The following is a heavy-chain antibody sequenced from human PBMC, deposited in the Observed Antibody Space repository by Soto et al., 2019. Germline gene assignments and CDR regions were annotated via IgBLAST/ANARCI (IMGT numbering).Heavy chain of an antibody. Sequence: PSGTLSLTCTVSGGSISSYFWSWIRQPPGKGLEWIGYIYYSGSTNYNPSLKSRVTISVDTSKNQFSLKLSSVTAADTAVYYCARGLVDFWSGYYPQNWFDPWGQGTLVTVSS. J-gene: IGHJ5*02. CDR3: ARGLVDFWSGYYPQNWFDP. CDR1: GGSISSYF. V-gene: IGHV4-59*01. CDR2: IYYSGST. D-gene: IGHD3-3*01.